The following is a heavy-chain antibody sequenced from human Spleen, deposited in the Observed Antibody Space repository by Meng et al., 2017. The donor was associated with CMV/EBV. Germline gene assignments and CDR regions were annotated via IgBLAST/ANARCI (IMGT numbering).Heavy chain of an antibody. V-gene: IGHV3-23*01. Sequence: GESLKISCEASEFTFSRYVMNWVRQAPGKGLEWVSAIGGSATGTYYADSVRGRFTISRDNSKNTLCLQMNSLRADDTAVYFCAKGDYYDSRFDSWGQGTLVTVSS. CDR2: IGGSATGT. CDR3: AKGDYYDSRFDS. D-gene: IGHD3-22*01. J-gene: IGHJ4*02. CDR1: EFTFSRYV.